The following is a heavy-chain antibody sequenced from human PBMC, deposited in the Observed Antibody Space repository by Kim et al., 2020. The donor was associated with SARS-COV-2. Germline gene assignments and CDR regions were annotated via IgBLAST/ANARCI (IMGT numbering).Heavy chain of an antibody. CDR3: ARGRVYYYYYYMDV. Sequence: SETLSLTCAVYGGSFSGYYWSWIRQPPGKGLEWIGEINHSGSTNYNPSLKSRVTISVDTSKNQFSLKLSSVTAADTAVYYCARGRVYYYYYYMDVWGKGTTVTVSS. V-gene: IGHV4-34*01. J-gene: IGHJ6*03. CDR2: INHSGST. CDR1: GGSFSGYY.